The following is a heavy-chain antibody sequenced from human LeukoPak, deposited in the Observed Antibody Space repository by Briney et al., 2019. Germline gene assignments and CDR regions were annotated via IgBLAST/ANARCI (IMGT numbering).Heavy chain of an antibody. V-gene: IGHV3-21*01. Sequence: SGGSLRLSCAASGFTFEDYGMYWVRQAPGKGLEWVSSISSSSSYIYYADSVKGRFTISRDNAKNSLYLQMNSLRAEDTAVYYCARGYSYGLWYFDYWGQGTLVTVSS. D-gene: IGHD5-18*01. CDR3: ARGYSYGLWYFDY. J-gene: IGHJ4*02. CDR1: GFTFEDYG. CDR2: ISSSSSYI.